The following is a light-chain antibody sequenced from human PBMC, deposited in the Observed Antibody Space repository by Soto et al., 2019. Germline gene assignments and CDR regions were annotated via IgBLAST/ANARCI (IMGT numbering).Light chain of an antibody. Sequence: DIQMTQSPSSLSASLGDRVTITCRASQGIGVYLSWFPQKPGKVPKLLIYAASTLHSGVPSRFSGSGSGTDFTLTITSLQPEDVATYYCQKYNSAPLTFGGGTKVEIK. CDR3: QKYNSAPLT. V-gene: IGKV1-27*01. CDR1: QGIGVY. CDR2: AAS. J-gene: IGKJ4*01.